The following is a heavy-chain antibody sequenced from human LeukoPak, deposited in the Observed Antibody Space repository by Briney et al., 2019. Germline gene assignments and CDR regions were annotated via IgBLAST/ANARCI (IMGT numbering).Heavy chain of an antibody. Sequence: ASETLSLTCSVSGDSISIYYWSWIRQPPGKGLEWIGYIYYSGSTNYKPSLKSRVTISVETSKNQFSLKLRSVTAADTAVYYCARVTGYMIEDYFDYWGQGTLVTVSS. CDR3: ARVTGYMIEDYFDY. D-gene: IGHD3-22*01. V-gene: IGHV4-59*01. J-gene: IGHJ4*02. CDR1: GDSISIYY. CDR2: IYYSGST.